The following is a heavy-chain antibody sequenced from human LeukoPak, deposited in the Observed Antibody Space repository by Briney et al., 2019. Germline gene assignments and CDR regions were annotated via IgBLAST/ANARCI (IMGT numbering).Heavy chain of an antibody. Sequence: SESLSLTCTASGRSVSSYYWSWIRQPPGKGLEWIGYIYYSGSTNYNPSLKSRVTISVDTSKNQFSLKLSSVTAADTAVYYCARASSGWLQTYFDYWGQGTLVNVSS. J-gene: IGHJ4*02. CDR1: GRSVSSYY. D-gene: IGHD5-24*01. CDR3: ARASSGWLQTYFDY. V-gene: IGHV4-59*02. CDR2: IYYSGST.